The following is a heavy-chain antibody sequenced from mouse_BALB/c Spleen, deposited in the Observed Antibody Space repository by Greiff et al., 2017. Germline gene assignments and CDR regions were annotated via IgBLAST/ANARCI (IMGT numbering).Heavy chain of an antibody. CDR1: GFSLTSYG. CDR3: ARHGRLPYAMDY. CDR2: IWSDGST. J-gene: IGHJ4*01. V-gene: IGHV2-6-2*01. Sequence: QVQLKESGPDLVAPSQSLSITCTVSGFSLTSYGVHWVRQPPGKGLEWLVVIWSDGSTTYNSALKSRLSISKDNSKSQVFLKMNSLQTDDTAMYYYARHGRLPYAMDYWGQGTSVTVSS. D-gene: IGHD1-2*01.